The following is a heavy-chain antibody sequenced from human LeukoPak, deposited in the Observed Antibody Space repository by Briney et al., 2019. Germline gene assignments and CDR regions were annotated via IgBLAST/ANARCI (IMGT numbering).Heavy chain of an antibody. D-gene: IGHD4/OR15-4a*01. CDR3: VKSSTNYGGWFDS. CDR1: GFTFDDYA. J-gene: IGHJ5*01. CDR2: INWNGDNT. V-gene: IGHV3-20*04. Sequence: GGSLRLSCAASGFTFDDYAMSWVRQAPGKGLEWVSGINWNGDNTGSADSVKGRFTISRDNARSSLSLQVSRLRAEDTAVYYCVKSSTNYGGWFDSWGQGTLVTVSS.